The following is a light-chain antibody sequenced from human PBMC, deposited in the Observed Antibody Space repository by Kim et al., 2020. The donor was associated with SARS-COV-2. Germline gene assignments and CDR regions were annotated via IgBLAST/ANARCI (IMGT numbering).Light chain of an antibody. V-gene: IGLV6-57*02. Sequence: NFMLTQPHSVSESPGKTVTISCTGSSGSIASNYVQWYQQRPGSAPTTVIYEDNQRPSGVPDRFSGSIDSSSNSASLTISGLKTEDEADYYCQSYDSSNLSGGRTQLTFL. CDR3: QSYDSSNL. J-gene: IGLJ2*01. CDR2: EDN. CDR1: SGSIASNY.